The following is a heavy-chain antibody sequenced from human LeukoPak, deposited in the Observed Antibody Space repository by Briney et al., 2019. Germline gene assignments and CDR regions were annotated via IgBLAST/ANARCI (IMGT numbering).Heavy chain of an antibody. J-gene: IGHJ4*02. D-gene: IGHD1-14*01. CDR1: GGSISSYY. CDR3: ARRGPALGGIDY. Sequence: PSETLSLTCTVSGGSISSYYWSWIRQPPGKGLEWIGYIYYSGSTNYNPSLKGRVTISVDTSKNQFSLKLSSVTAADTAVYYCARRGPALGGIDYWGQGTLVTVSS. V-gene: IGHV4-59*01. CDR2: IYYSGST.